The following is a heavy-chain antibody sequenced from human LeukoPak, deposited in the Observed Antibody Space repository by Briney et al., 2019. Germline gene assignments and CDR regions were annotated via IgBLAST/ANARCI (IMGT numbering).Heavy chain of an antibody. Sequence: QAGGSLGFSWAASGFTFVSFWMNWARQAQGKGLEWVASINHNGNVNYYVDSVKGRFTISRDNAKNSLYLQMNSLRAEDTAVYYCARFRTWGDKAFDYWGQGTLVTVSS. CDR3: ARFRTWGDKAFDY. V-gene: IGHV3-7*01. CDR2: INHNGNVN. J-gene: IGHJ4*02. D-gene: IGHD2-21*02. CDR1: GFTFVSFW.